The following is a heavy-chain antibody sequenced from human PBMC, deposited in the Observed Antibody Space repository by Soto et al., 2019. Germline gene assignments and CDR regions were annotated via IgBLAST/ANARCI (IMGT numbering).Heavy chain of an antibody. CDR3: AKDRGATVSYYYYYGMDV. D-gene: IGHD4-17*01. CDR2: ISYDGSNK. J-gene: IGHJ6*02. V-gene: IGHV3-30*18. Sequence: QVQLVESGGGVVQPGRSLRLSCAASGFTFSSYGMHWVRQAPGKGLEWVAVISYDGSNKYYADSVKGRFTISRDNSKNSLYLQMNSLRAEDTAVYYCAKDRGATVSYYYYYGMDVWGQGTTVTVSS. CDR1: GFTFSSYG.